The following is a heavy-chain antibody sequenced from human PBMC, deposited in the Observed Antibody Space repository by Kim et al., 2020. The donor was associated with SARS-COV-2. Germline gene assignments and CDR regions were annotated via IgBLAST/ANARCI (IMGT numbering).Heavy chain of an antibody. CDR3: AREWSALDF. J-gene: IGHJ3*01. V-gene: IGHV3-11*01. D-gene: IGHD3-3*01. Sequence: GSLRLSFEASGFTISDYYMHWIRQAPGKGLEWISFIGGSAGHIFYADSMKGRFTISRDNAKNSVYLQMNSLRVEDTAVYYCAREWSALDFWGQGILLTVS. CDR2: IGGSAGHI. CDR1: GFTISDYY.